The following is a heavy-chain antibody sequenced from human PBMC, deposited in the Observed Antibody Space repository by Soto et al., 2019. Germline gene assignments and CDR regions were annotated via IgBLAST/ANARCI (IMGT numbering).Heavy chain of an antibody. CDR3: VRMGFSGGGYLSYYYYGMDI. V-gene: IGHV5-51*01. CDR2: IYPDESDT. Sequence: GESLKISCKGSGYSFTKYWIGRVRQMPGKGLECMAIIYPDESDTRYSPSFQGQVTISADKSISTAYLQWSSLKASDTAMYYCVRMGFSGGGYLSYYYYGMDIWGKGTTVTVSS. D-gene: IGHD5-12*01. J-gene: IGHJ6*04. CDR1: GYSFTKYW.